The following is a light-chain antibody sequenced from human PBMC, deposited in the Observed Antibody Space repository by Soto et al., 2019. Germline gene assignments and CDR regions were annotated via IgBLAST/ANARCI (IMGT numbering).Light chain of an antibody. V-gene: IGKV3-15*01. CDR2: GAS. J-gene: IGKJ1*01. Sequence: EIVMTQSPATLSVSPGERATLSCRASQSVSSNLAWYQQKPGQAPRLLIYGASTRATGIPARFSGSGSGTEFTPTISSLQSGDFAVYYCQQYNNWPRTLGQGTKV. CDR3: QQYNNWPRT. CDR1: QSVSSN.